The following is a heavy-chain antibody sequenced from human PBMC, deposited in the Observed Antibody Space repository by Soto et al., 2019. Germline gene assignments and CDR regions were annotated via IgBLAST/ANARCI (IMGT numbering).Heavy chain of an antibody. D-gene: IGHD2-2*01. J-gene: IGHJ5*02. CDR2: IIPILGIA. CDR3: ARDPIITYCSSTSCYGSWFDP. V-gene: IGHV1-69*08. CDR1: GGTFSSYT. Sequence: QVQLVQSGAEVKKPGSSVKVSCKASGGTFSSYTIIWVRQAPGQGLEWMGRIIPILGIANYGQKFQGRVTITANKSTSTAYRELSSLRSEDTAVYYCARDPIITYCSSTSCYGSWFDPWGQGTLVTVSS.